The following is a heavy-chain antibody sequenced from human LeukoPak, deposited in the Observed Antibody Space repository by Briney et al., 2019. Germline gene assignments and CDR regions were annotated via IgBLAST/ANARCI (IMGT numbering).Heavy chain of an antibody. CDR3: ARDPAYSSGWYLYYYYYMDV. V-gene: IGHV3-74*01. Sequence: GGSLRLSCAASGFTFSSYWMHWVRHAPGKGLVWVSRINSDGSSTSYADSVKGRFTISRDNAKNTLYLQMNSLRAEDTAVYYCARDPAYSSGWYLYYYYYMDVWGKGTTVTVSS. CDR2: INSDGSST. J-gene: IGHJ6*03. D-gene: IGHD6-19*01. CDR1: GFTFSSYW.